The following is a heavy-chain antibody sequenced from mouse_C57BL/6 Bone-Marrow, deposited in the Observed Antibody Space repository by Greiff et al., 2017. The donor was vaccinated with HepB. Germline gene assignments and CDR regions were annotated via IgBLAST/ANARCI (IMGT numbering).Heavy chain of an antibody. V-gene: IGHV1-64*01. CDR1: GYTFTSYW. D-gene: IGHD2-1*01. J-gene: IGHJ1*03. Sequence: LQQPGAELVKPGASVKLSCKASGYTFTSYWMHWVKQRPGQGLEWIGMIHPNSGSTNYNEKFKSKATLTVDKSSSTAYMQLSSLTSEDSAVYYCARRGLLYWYFDVWGTGTTVTVSS. CDR3: ARRGLLYWYFDV. CDR2: IHPNSGST.